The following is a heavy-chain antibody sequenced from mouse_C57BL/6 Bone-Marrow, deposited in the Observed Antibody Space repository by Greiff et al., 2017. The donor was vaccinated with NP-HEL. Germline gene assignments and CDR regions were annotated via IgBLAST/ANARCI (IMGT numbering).Heavy chain of an antibody. CDR2: IYPGDGDT. CDR3: ERGAY. J-gene: IGHJ3*01. V-gene: IGHV1-80*01. Sequence: QVQLQQSGAELVKPGASVKISCKASGYAFSSYWMNWVKQRPGQGLEWIGQIYPGDGDTNYNGKFKDKASLTAAKSSSTAYMQLSGLTSEDSAVYFGERGAYWGQGTLVTVSA. CDR1: GYAFSSYW.